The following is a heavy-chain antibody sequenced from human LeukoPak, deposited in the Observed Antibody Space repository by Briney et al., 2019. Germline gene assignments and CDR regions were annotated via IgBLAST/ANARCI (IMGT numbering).Heavy chain of an antibody. CDR1: GYSFTSYW. CDR3: ARHGLSDDYVWGSYRSQPDY. CDR2: IYPGDSDT. J-gene: IGHJ4*02. Sequence: GESLKISCKGSGYSFTSYWIGWVRQMPGKGLEWMGIIYPGDSDTRYSPSFQGQVTISADKPISTAYLQWSSLKASDTAMYYCARHGLSDDYVWGSYRSQPDYWGQGTLVTVSS. V-gene: IGHV5-51*01. D-gene: IGHD3-16*02.